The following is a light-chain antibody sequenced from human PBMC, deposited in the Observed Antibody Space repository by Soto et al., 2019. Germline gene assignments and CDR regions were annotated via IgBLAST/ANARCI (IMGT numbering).Light chain of an antibody. CDR2: DTS. V-gene: IGKV3-15*01. J-gene: IGKJ5*01. CDR3: QQYNNWPPIT. CDR1: QSVSIK. Sequence: EIVMTQSPSTLSVSPWERSTLSCRASQSVSIKLAWYQQRPGQAPRLLIYDTSTRATGIPARFSGSGSGTEFTLTISSLQSEDFAVYYCQQYNNWPPITFGRGTRLEIK.